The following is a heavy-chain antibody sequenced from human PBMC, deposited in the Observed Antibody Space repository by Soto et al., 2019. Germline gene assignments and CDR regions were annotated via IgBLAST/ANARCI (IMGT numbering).Heavy chain of an antibody. D-gene: IGHD2-21*01. CDR3: AKVDSSSHISPDY. CDR2: ISGSGGST. Sequence: EVQLLESGGGLVQPGGSLRLSCAASGFTFSSYAMSWVRQAPGKGLEWVSAISGSGGSTYYADSVKGRFTISRDTSKNTLYLQMNSLRAEDTAVYYCAKVDSSSHISPDYWGQGTLVTVSS. J-gene: IGHJ4*02. CDR1: GFTFSSYA. V-gene: IGHV3-23*01.